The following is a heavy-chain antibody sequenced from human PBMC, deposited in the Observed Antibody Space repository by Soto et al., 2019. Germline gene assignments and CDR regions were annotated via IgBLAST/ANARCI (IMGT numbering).Heavy chain of an antibody. J-gene: IGHJ4*02. CDR1: GDSLSSGDYY. CDR3: ARGTRIASSGYYFDF. CDR2: ITYSGFT. D-gene: IGHD6-13*01. Sequence: RSLTCTVSGDSLSSGDYYWSWIRQPPGKGLEWIGYITYSGFTYNNPSLKSRLSISVDTSKNQFSLRLSSVTAADTAVFYCARGTRIASSGYYFDFWGPGTLVTVSS. V-gene: IGHV4-30-4*01.